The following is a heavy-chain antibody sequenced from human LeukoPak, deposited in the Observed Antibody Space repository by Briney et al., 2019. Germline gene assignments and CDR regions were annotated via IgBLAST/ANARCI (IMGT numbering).Heavy chain of an antibody. Sequence: SVKVSCKASGGTFSSYAISWVRQAPGQGLEWMGRIIPILDIANYAQKFQGRVTITADKSTSTAYMELSSLRSEDTAVYYCARRYPSGSGSYYFYYWGQGTLGTVSS. J-gene: IGHJ4*02. CDR3: ARRYPSGSGSYYFYY. CDR1: GGTFSSYA. CDR2: IIPILDIA. V-gene: IGHV1-69*04. D-gene: IGHD3-10*01.